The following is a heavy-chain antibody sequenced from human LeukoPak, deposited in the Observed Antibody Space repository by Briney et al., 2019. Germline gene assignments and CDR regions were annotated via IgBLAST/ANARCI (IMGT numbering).Heavy chain of an antibody. CDR1: SDSISDYY. CDR3: ARDIAAAGFDYYYYGMDV. Sequence: SETLSLTCTVSSDSISDYYWSWIRQPPGKGLEWIGYIYYSGSTNYNPSLKSRVTISVDTSKNQFSLKLSSVTAADTAVYYCARDIAAAGFDYYYYGMDVWGQGTTVTVSS. J-gene: IGHJ6*02. D-gene: IGHD6-13*01. V-gene: IGHV4-59*01. CDR2: IYYSGST.